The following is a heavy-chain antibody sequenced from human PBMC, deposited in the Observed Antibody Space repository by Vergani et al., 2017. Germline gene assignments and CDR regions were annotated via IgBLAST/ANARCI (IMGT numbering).Heavy chain of an antibody. Sequence: VQLQQWGAGLLKPSETLSLTCAVYGGSFSGYYWSWIRQPPGKGLEWIGEINHSGSTNYNPSLKSRVTISVDTSKNQFSLKLSSVTAADTAEYYCARGRSPYQLLPTNDYWGQGTLVTVSS. CDR3: ARGRSPYQLLPTNDY. CDR1: GGSFSGYY. J-gene: IGHJ4*02. CDR2: INHSGST. V-gene: IGHV4-34*01. D-gene: IGHD2-2*01.